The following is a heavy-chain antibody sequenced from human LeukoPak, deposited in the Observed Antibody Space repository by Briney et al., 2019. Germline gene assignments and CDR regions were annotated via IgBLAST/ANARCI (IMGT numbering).Heavy chain of an antibody. D-gene: IGHD1-14*01. Sequence: ASVKVSCKASGYTFTSYYMHWVRQAPGQGLEWMGIINPRGGSTSYAQKFQGRVTMTRDTSTSTVYMELSSLRSEDTAVYYCARGVALTTTYYYYYGMDVWGQGTTVTVSS. V-gene: IGHV1-46*01. CDR1: GYTFTSYY. J-gene: IGHJ6*02. CDR3: ARGVALTTTYYYYYGMDV. CDR2: INPRGGST.